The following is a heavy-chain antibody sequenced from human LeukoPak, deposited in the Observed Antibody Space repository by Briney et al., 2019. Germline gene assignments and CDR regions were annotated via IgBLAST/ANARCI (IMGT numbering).Heavy chain of an antibody. Sequence: SETLSLTCPVSGYSSSTGYYWGWIRQPPGKGLEWIGSIYHSGSTYYNPSLKSRVTISVDTSENRFSLNLTSVTAADTAVYYCARGLGYCSGGNCYSADPSFHYWGQGTLVTVSS. CDR2: IYHSGST. D-gene: IGHD2-15*01. V-gene: IGHV4-38-2*01. CDR1: GYSSSTGYY. J-gene: IGHJ4*02. CDR3: ARGLGYCSGGNCYSADPSFHY.